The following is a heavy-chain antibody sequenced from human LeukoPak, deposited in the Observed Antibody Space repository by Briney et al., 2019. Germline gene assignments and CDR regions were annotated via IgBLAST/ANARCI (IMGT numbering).Heavy chain of an antibody. J-gene: IGHJ4*02. D-gene: IGHD3-9*01. CDR2: INHSGST. CDR1: GGSFSGYY. Sequence: SETLSLTCAVYGGSFSGYYWSWIRQPPGKGLEWIGEINHSGSTNYNPSLKSRVTISVDTSKNQFSLKLSSVTAADTAVYYCARGRRVLRYFDWLPTHFDYWGQGTLVTVSS. CDR3: ARGRRVLRYFDWLPTHFDY. V-gene: IGHV4-34*01.